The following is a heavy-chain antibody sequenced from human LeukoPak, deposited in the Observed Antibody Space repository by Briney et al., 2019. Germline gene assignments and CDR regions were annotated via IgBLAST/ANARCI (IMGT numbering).Heavy chain of an antibody. CDR2: ISWNSGSI. J-gene: IGHJ4*02. D-gene: IGHD1-26*01. CDR1: GFTFDDYA. Sequence: PGGSLRLSFAASGFTFDDYAMHWVRQAPGKGLEWVSGISWNSGSIGYADSVKGRFTISRDNAKNSLYLQMNSLRAEDMALYYCAKDKDSGSYSGFYYFDYWDQGTLVTVSS. V-gene: IGHV3-9*03. CDR3: AKDKDSGSYSGFYYFDY.